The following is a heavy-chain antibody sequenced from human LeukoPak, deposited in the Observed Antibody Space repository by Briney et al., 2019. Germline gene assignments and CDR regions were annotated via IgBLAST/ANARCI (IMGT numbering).Heavy chain of an antibody. Sequence: QPGGSLRLSCAASGFTFSSYAMSRVRQAPGKGLEWVSAISGSGGSTYYADSVKGRFTISRDNSKNTLYLQMNSLRAEDTAVYYCAKGDYDSSGYYSGDYWGQGTLVTVSS. CDR3: AKGDYDSSGYYSGDY. V-gene: IGHV3-23*01. J-gene: IGHJ4*02. CDR1: GFTFSSYA. CDR2: ISGSGGST. D-gene: IGHD3-22*01.